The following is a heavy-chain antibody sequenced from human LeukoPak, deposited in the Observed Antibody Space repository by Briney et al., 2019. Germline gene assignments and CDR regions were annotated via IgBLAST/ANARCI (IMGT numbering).Heavy chain of an antibody. CDR3: ARDLLSRFDP. V-gene: IGHV4-34*01. J-gene: IGHJ5*02. CDR1: GGSFSGYY. D-gene: IGHD2/OR15-2a*01. Sequence: SETLSLTCAVYGGSFSGYYWSWIRQPPGKGLEWIGEINHSGSTNYNPSLKSRVTISVDTSKNQFSLKLSSVTAADTAVYYCARDLLSRFDPWGQGTLVTVPS. CDR2: INHSGST.